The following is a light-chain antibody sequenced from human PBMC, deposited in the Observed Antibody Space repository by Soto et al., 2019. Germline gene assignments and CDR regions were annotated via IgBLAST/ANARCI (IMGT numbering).Light chain of an antibody. CDR1: NSNIGSNK. V-gene: IGLV1-44*01. J-gene: IGLJ1*01. Sequence: QSSLTHPPSSSGTPGQRVTISCSGSNSNIGSNKVSWYQQLPGTAPKLLIYTSDQRPSGVPDRFSGSKSGTSASLAVSGLQSEDEADYYCATWDDSLHGYVFGTGTKVTVL. CDR3: ATWDDSLHGYV. CDR2: TSD.